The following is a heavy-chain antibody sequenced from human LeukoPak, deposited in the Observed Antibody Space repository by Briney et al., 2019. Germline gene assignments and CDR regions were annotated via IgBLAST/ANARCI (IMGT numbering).Heavy chain of an antibody. CDR2: ISAYNGNT. CDR1: VYTFTSYG. V-gene: IGHV1-18*01. J-gene: IGHJ5*02. Sequence: ASVKVSCKGSVYTFTSYGISWVRHGPGQGREWRGWISAYNGNTNYAQKLQGRVTITTDTSTSTAYMELRRLGADDTAVYYCARLPSRATGQPGTTNWFAPWGQGTLVTVSS. D-gene: IGHD1/OR15-1a*01. CDR3: ARLPSRATGQPGTTNWFAP.